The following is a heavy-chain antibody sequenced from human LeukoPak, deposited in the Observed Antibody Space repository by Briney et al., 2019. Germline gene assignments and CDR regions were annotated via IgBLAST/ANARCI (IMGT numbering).Heavy chain of an antibody. V-gene: IGHV4-38-2*02. J-gene: IGHJ4*02. CDR1: GYSISSGYY. D-gene: IGHD5-12*01. CDR2: IYHSGST. Sequence: PSETLSLTCTVSGYSISSGYYWGWIRQPPGKGLEWIGSIYHSGSTYYNPSLKSRVTISVDTSKNQFSLKLSSVTAADTAVYYCAGGDIVATTHTQNTFDYWGQGTLVTVSS. CDR3: AGGDIVATTHTQNTFDY.